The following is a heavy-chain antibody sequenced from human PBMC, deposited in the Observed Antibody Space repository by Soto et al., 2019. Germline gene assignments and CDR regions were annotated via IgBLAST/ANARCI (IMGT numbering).Heavy chain of an antibody. CDR2: ISAYNGHT. Sequence: QVQLVQSGAEVKKPGASVKVSCKASGYTFTSYGISWVRQAPGQGLEWMGWISAYNGHTNYAQKLQGRVTMTTDTSTSTAYMELRSLRSDDTAVYYCARDLGYSSSWYYYYYGMDVWGQGTTVTVSS. CDR1: GYTFTSYG. CDR3: ARDLGYSSSWYYYYYGMDV. V-gene: IGHV1-18*01. J-gene: IGHJ6*02. D-gene: IGHD6-13*01.